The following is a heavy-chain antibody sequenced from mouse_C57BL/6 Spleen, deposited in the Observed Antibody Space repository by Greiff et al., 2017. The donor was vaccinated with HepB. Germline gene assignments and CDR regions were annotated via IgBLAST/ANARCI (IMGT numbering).Heavy chain of an antibody. V-gene: IGHV1-81*01. Sequence: QVQLQQPGAELVMPGASVKLSCKASGYTFTSYGISWVKQRTGQGLEWIGEIYPRSGNTYYNEKFKGKATLTADKSSSTAYMELRSLTSEDSAVYFCARSSWDGDYAMDYWGQGTSVTVSS. CDR1: GYTFTSYG. J-gene: IGHJ4*01. CDR2: IYPRSGNT. D-gene: IGHD4-1*01. CDR3: ARSSWDGDYAMDY.